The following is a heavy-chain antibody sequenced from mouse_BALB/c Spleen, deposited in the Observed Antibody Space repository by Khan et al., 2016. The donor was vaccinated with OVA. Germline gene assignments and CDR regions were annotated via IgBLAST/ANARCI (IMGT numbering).Heavy chain of an antibody. Sequence: EVELVESGGGLVKPGGSLKLSCAASGFTFSTYIMSWVRQTPEKRLEWVASIRIGGNTYSPDSVKGRFTISRDDAGNILYLQMSRLRSEDTAMYYCEREDPMITTWFAYWGQGTLVTVSA. J-gene: IGHJ3*01. CDR2: IRIGGNT. CDR3: EREDPMITTWFAY. V-gene: IGHV5-6-5*01. CDR1: GFTFSTYI. D-gene: IGHD2-4*01.